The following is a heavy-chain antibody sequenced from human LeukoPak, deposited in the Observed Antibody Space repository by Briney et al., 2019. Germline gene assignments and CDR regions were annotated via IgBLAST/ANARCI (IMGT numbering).Heavy chain of an antibody. V-gene: IGHV3-73*01. CDR2: IRSKANSYAT. J-gene: IGHJ6*03. CDR3: TSYYDFWSDPYYYYYMDV. CDR1: GFTFSGSA. D-gene: IGHD3-3*01. Sequence: GGSLKLSCAASGFTFSGSAMHWVRQASGKGLEWVGRIRSKANSYATAYAASVKGRFTISRDDSKNTAYLQMNSLKTEDTAVYYCTSYYDFWSDPYYYYYMDVWGKGTTVTVSS.